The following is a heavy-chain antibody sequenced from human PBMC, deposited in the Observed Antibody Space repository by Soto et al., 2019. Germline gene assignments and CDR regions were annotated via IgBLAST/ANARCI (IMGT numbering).Heavy chain of an antibody. D-gene: IGHD2-8*01. CDR3: ASPSNGHHSGMDV. J-gene: IGHJ6*02. CDR2: INNSGRT. CDR1: GGAISSGGNY. Sequence: QVQLQESGPGLVKPSQTLSLTCNVSGGAISSGGNYWGWIRQHPGKGLEWIGDINNSGRTYYNPYIQSRVTISLDTSKTQFSLKLSSVTAADTAVYYRASPSNGHHSGMDVWGQGTTVTVSS. V-gene: IGHV4-31*03.